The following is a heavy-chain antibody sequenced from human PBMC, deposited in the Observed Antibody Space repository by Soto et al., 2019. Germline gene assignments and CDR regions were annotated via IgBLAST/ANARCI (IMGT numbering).Heavy chain of an antibody. CDR1: GGSISSYY. Sequence: LSLTCTVSGGSISSYYWSWIRQPPGKGLEWIGYIYYSGSTNYNPSLKSRVTISVDTSKNQFSLKLSSVTAADTAVYYCAGYYDSSGNWFDPWGQGTLGTVSS. CDR3: AGYYDSSGNWFDP. J-gene: IGHJ5*02. CDR2: IYYSGST. D-gene: IGHD3-22*01. V-gene: IGHV4-59*01.